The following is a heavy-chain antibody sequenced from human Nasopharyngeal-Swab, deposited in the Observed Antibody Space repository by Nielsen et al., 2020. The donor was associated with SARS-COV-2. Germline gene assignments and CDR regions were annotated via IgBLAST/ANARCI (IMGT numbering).Heavy chain of an antibody. Sequence: SETLSLTCTVSGGSISSYYWSWIRQPAGKGLEWIGRIYTSGSTNYNPSLKSRVTMSVDTSKNQFSLKLSSVIAADTAVYYCARVTRDGYNYDRFDYWGQGTLVTVSS. CDR1: GGSISSYY. CDR2: IYTSGST. D-gene: IGHD5-24*01. CDR3: ARVTRDGYNYDRFDY. J-gene: IGHJ4*02. V-gene: IGHV4-4*07.